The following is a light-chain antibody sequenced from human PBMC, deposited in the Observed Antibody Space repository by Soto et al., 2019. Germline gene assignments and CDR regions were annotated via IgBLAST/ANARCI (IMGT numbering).Light chain of an antibody. V-gene: IGKV3-20*01. CDR3: HQYGSSQT. CDR2: GAS. Sequence: EIVLTQSPGTLSLSPVERATLSCRASQTVGSSFLAWFQLKPGQAPRLLIYGASTRATGIPDRFSGSGSGRDFTLTISRLEPEDFAVYYCHQYGSSQTFGQGAKVDIK. CDR1: QTVGSSF. J-gene: IGKJ1*01.